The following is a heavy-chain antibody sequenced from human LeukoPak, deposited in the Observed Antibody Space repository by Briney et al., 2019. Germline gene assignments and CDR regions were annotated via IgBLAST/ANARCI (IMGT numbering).Heavy chain of an antibody. D-gene: IGHD4-17*01. CDR2: INPNSGGT. CDR1: GYTFTGYY. Sequence: ASVKVSCKASGYTFTGYYMHWVRQAPGQGLEWMGWINPNSGGTNYAQKFQGRVTMTRDTSISTAYMELSRLRSDDTAVYYCARAGDYGHPQAPGIYWWGQGTLVTVSS. V-gene: IGHV1-2*02. J-gene: IGHJ4*02. CDR3: ARAGDYGHPQAPGIYW.